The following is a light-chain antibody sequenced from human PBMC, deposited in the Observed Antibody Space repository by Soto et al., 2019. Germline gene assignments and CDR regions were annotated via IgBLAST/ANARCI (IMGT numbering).Light chain of an antibody. Sequence: QSALTQPASVSGSPGQSITISCTGTSSDVGRYNLVSWYQQHPGKAPKLMIYEATKRPSGVSNRFSGSKSGNTASMTISGLQAEDEADYYCCSYALSATAVFGGGTKVTVL. J-gene: IGLJ2*01. CDR1: SSDVGRYNL. V-gene: IGLV2-23*01. CDR3: CSYALSATAV. CDR2: EAT.